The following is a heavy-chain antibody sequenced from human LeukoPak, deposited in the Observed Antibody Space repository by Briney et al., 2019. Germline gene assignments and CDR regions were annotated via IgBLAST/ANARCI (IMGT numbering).Heavy chain of an antibody. V-gene: IGHV1-69*04. Sequence: SVKVSCKASGGTFSSYAISWVRQAPGQGLEWMGRIIPILGIANYAQKFQGRVTITADKSTSTAYMELSSLRPEDTAVYYCARSLNYGDFLFDYWGQGTLVTVSS. J-gene: IGHJ4*02. CDR1: GGTFSSYA. CDR3: ARSLNYGDFLFDY. CDR2: IIPILGIA. D-gene: IGHD4-17*01.